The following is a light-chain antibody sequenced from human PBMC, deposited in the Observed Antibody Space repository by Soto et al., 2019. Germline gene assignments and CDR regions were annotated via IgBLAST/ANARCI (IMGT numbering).Light chain of an antibody. CDR2: GAS. Sequence: EIVMTQSPATLSVSPGERATLSCRASQSVSSKLAWYQQKPGQGPRLLIYGASTRATYIPGRFSGSGSGTEFTLTISSLQSEDFAVYYCQQYNDWPLTFGGGTKVEIK. J-gene: IGKJ4*01. CDR1: QSVSSK. CDR3: QQYNDWPLT. V-gene: IGKV3-15*01.